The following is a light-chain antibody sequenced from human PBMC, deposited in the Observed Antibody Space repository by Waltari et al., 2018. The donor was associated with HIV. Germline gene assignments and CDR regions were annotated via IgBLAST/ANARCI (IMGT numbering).Light chain of an antibody. J-gene: IGLJ3*02. V-gene: IGLV2-14*01. Sequence: HSVLTQPASVSGSPGQSIPISCSGPTSDMSSLNFVSCYQQSPGRAPKLIIFEVSSRPSGISDRFSGSKSGDTASLTISALRTEDEADYFCSSYSPRDSVVFGGGTKVTVL. CDR2: EVS. CDR3: SSYSPRDSVV. CDR1: TSDMSSLNF.